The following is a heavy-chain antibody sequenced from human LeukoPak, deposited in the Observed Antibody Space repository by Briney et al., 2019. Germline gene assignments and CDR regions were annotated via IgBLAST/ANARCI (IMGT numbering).Heavy chain of an antibody. V-gene: IGHV4-39*07. Sequence: SETLSLTCTVSGGSINSTTYYWGWIRQPPGKHLEWIGTIYYSGNTYYNPSLKSRVTISVDTSKNQFSLKLSSVTAADTAVYYCARAYGDYPLRTFDIWGQGTMVTVSS. D-gene: IGHD4-17*01. CDR2: IYYSGNT. CDR1: GGSINSTTYY. CDR3: ARAYGDYPLRTFDI. J-gene: IGHJ3*02.